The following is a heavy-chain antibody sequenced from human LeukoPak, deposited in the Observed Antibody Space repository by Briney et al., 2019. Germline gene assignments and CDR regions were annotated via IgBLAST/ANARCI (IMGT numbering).Heavy chain of an antibody. J-gene: IGHJ4*02. D-gene: IGHD6-13*01. CDR2: INPNSGGT. Sequence: GASVKASCKASGYTFTGYYMHWVRQAPGQGLEWMGWINPNSGGTNYAQKFQGRVTMTRDTSISTAYMELSRLRSGDTAVYYCARLLPYSSSWVAVAGTALGAWGQGTLVTVSS. CDR1: GYTFTGYY. CDR3: ARLLPYSSSWVAVAGTALGA. V-gene: IGHV1-2*02.